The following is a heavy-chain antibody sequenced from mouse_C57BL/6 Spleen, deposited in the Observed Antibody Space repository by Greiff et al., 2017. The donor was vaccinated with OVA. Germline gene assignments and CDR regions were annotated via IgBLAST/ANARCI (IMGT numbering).Heavy chain of an antibody. CDR2: IYPRSGNT. CDR1: GYTFTSYD. Sequence: QVHVKQSGAELARPGASVKLSCKASGYTFTSYDISWVKQRTGQGLEWIGEIYPRSGNTYYNENFKGKATLTADKSSSTAYMELRRLTSEDSAVYFCARSIRYYGGSYGGYWGQGTTLTVSS. V-gene: IGHV1-81*01. J-gene: IGHJ2*01. D-gene: IGHD1-1*01. CDR3: ARSIRYYGGSYGGY.